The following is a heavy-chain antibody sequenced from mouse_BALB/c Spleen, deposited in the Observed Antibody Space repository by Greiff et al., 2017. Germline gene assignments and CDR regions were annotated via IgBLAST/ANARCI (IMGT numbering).Heavy chain of an antibody. Sequence: EVKLMESGGGLVQPGGSRKLSCAASGFTFSSFGMHWVRQAPEKGLEWVAYISSGSSTIYYADTVKGRFTISRDNPKNTLFLQMTSLRSEDTAMYYCARWGNLGFDYWGQGTTLTVSS. CDR3: ARWGNLGFDY. CDR1: GFTFSSFG. CDR2: ISSGSSTI. J-gene: IGHJ2*01. V-gene: IGHV5-17*02. D-gene: IGHD2-1*01.